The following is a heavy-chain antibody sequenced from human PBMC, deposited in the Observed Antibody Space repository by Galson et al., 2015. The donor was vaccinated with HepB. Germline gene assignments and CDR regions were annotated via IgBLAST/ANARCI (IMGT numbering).Heavy chain of an antibody. CDR2: INAGNGNT. D-gene: IGHD4-17*01. CDR3: ARGLRTADPTRRVYYYYGMDV. Sequence: SVKVSCKASGYTFTSYAMHWVRQAPGQRLEWMGWINAGNGNTKYSQKFQGRVTITRDTSASTAYMELSSLRSEDTAVYYCARGLRTADPTRRVYYYYGMDVWGQGTTVTVSS. CDR1: GYTFTSYA. J-gene: IGHJ6*02. V-gene: IGHV1-3*01.